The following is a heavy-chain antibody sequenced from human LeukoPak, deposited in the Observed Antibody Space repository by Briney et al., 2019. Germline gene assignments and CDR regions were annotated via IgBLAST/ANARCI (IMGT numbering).Heavy chain of an antibody. D-gene: IGHD4-17*01. J-gene: IGHJ4*02. CDR3: TPGGKDYVH. Sequence: GGSLRLSCAASGFSFSNTWMNWIRLAPGKGLECVGRVKSKSDGGTAEYAAPVKGRFTISRDDSKSTLYVEMSSLKIEDTALYYCTPGGKDYVHWGQGTLVTVSS. V-gene: IGHV3-15*07. CDR2: VKSKSDGGTA. CDR1: GFSFSNTW.